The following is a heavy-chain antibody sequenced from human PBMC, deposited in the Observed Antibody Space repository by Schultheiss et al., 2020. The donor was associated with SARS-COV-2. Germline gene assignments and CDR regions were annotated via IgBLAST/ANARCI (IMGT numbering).Heavy chain of an antibody. V-gene: IGHV3-23*01. J-gene: IGHJ6*02. CDR2: ISGSGGST. Sequence: GGSLRLSCAASGFTFSSYSMNWVRQAPGKGLEWVSAISGSGGSTYYADSVKGRFTISRDNSKNTLYLQMNSLRAEDTAVYYCARESFGGGTRYYYYGMDVWGQGTTVTVSS. D-gene: IGHD3-16*01. CDR3: ARESFGGGTRYYYYGMDV. CDR1: GFTFSSYS.